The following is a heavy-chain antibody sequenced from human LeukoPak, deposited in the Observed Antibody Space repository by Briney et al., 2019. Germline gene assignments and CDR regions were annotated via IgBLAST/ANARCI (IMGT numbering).Heavy chain of an antibody. CDR1: GFTFSTYT. D-gene: IGHD4-11*01. CDR3: AKEATVRRYFDY. CDR2: ISDNGGRT. V-gene: IGHV3-23*01. Sequence: GGSLRLSCAASGFTFSTYTMAWVRQAPGGGLEWVSGISDNGGRTYYADSVKGRFTISRDNSKNTLYLQMNSLRAEDTAVYYCAKEATVRRYFDYWGQGTLVTVSS. J-gene: IGHJ4*02.